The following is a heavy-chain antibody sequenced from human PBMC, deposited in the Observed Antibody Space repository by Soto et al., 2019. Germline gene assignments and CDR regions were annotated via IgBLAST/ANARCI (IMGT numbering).Heavy chain of an antibody. D-gene: IGHD5-12*01. Sequence: VGSLRLSCAASGFTFSSYSMNWVRQAPGKGLEWVSSISSSSSYIYYADSVKGRFTISRDNAKNSLYLQMNSLRAEDTAVYYCARGPKGGYEGNNWFDPWGQGTLVTVSS. CDR3: ARGPKGGYEGNNWFDP. CDR2: ISSSSSYI. J-gene: IGHJ5*02. V-gene: IGHV3-21*04. CDR1: GFTFSSYS.